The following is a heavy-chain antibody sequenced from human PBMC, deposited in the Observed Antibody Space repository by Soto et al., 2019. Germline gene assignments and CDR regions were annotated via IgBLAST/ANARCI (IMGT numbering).Heavy chain of an antibody. Sequence: QVQLVESGGGLVKPGGSLRLSCAASGFTFSDYYMSWIRQAPGKGLGWVSYISSSGSTIYYADSVKGRFTISRDNAKNSLYLQMNSLRAEDTAVYYCARERGEDIVAVPAAMLYDYYYYMDVWGKGTTVTVSS. J-gene: IGHJ6*03. D-gene: IGHD2-2*01. CDR3: ARERGEDIVAVPAAMLYDYYYYMDV. CDR2: ISSSGSTI. V-gene: IGHV3-11*01. CDR1: GFTFSDYY.